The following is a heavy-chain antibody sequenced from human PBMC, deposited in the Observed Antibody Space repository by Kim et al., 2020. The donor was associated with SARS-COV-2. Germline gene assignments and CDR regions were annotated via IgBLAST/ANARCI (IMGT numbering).Heavy chain of an antibody. CDR3: AKGSGAVAGRMV. CDR1: GFTFATYP. J-gene: IGHJ4*02. V-gene: IGHV3-23*01. CDR2: LTGSGAST. Sequence: GGSLRLSCAASGFTFATYPMIWVRPAPGKGLEWVSGLTGSGASTYYADSVKGRFTNSRDKSKHTLYLQMNILRVADPAVYYCAKGSGAVAGRMVWGQGNMVTVSS. D-gene: IGHD6-19*01.